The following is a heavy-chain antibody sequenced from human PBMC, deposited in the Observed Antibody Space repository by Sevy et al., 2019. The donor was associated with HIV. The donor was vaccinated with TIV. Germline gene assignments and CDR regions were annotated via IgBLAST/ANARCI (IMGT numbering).Heavy chain of an antibody. V-gene: IGHV3-74*01. Sequence: GGSLRLTCAASGFTFSSHWMHWVRQAPGKGLVWVSRLNGDGSSAGYADFVKGRFTISRDNGKNTVYLQISSLTADDTAVYYCTRGRSGTYGWFDPWGQGTLVTVSS. D-gene: IGHD6-19*01. CDR3: TRGRSGTYGWFDP. CDR1: GFTFSSHW. CDR2: LNGDGSSA. J-gene: IGHJ5*02.